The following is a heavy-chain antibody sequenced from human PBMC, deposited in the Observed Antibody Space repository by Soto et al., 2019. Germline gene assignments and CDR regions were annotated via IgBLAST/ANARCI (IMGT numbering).Heavy chain of an antibody. CDR3: ARDTIHGDFDY. Sequence: SETLCLTCTVSGGSVSSGSYYWSWIRQPPGKGLEWIGYIYYSGSTNYNPSLKSRVTISVDTSKNQFSLKLSSVTAADTAVYYCARDTIHGDFDYWGQGTLVTVSS. CDR2: IYYSGST. V-gene: IGHV4-61*01. D-gene: IGHD4-17*01. CDR1: GGSVSSGSYY. J-gene: IGHJ4*02.